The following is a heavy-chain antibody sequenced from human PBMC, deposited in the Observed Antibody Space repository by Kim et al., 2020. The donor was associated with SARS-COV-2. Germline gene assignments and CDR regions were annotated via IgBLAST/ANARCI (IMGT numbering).Heavy chain of an antibody. Sequence: SETLSLTCTVSGGSISSYYWSWIRQPPGKGLEWIGYIFYSGSTNYNPSLKSPVTISVDTSKNQFSLKLSSVTAADTAVYYCARDSTRHSYYDILTGYSNGYFDYCGQGTLVTVSS. D-gene: IGHD3-9*01. V-gene: IGHV4-59*01. CDR2: IFYSGST. CDR1: GGSISSYY. CDR3: ARDSTRHSYYDILTGYSNGYFDY. J-gene: IGHJ4*02.